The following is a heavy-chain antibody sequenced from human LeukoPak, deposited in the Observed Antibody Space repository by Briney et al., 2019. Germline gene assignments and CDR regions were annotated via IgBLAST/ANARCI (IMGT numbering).Heavy chain of an antibody. D-gene: IGHD6-19*01. CDR1: GYNFTSYW. CDR3: ARRPRGSSGWYGVDY. CDR2: IHPGHSDT. V-gene: IGHV5-51*01. Sequence: GEALKISCKGTGYNFTSYWMGWVRQLPGKCVEGMGLIHPGHSDTRYRPSFQGQVTISADKSISTAYLQWSSLKASDTAMYYCARRPRGSSGWYGVDYWSQGTLVTVSS. J-gene: IGHJ4*02.